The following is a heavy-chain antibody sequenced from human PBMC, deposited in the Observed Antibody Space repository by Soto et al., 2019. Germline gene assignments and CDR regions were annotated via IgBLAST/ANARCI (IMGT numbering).Heavy chain of an antibody. J-gene: IGHJ3*02. D-gene: IGHD2-21*02. Sequence: GGSLRLSCAASGFTFGNAWMSWVRQAPGKGLEWGGRIKSRTDGGTTDYAAPVKGRVTIARDDSKNTLYLQMNSLKTEVTAFYYCPTYGHRDEAFDIWGQGTMVTVSS. CDR1: GFTFGNAW. V-gene: IGHV3-15*01. CDR2: IKSRTDGGTT. CDR3: PTYGHRDEAFDI.